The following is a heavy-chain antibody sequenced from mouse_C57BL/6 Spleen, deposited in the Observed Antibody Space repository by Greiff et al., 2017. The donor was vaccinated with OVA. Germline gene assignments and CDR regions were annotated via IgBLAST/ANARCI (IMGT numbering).Heavy chain of an antibody. CDR3: ARSDSNYFDD. CDR1: GYTFTNYW. Sequence: QVQLKESGAELVRPGTSVKMSCKASGYTFTNYWIGWAKQRPGHGLEWIGDIYPGGGYTNYNEKFKGKATLTADKSSSTAYMQFSSLTSEDSAIYYCARSDSNYFDDWGQGTTLTVSS. CDR2: IYPGGGYT. V-gene: IGHV1-63*01. J-gene: IGHJ2*01.